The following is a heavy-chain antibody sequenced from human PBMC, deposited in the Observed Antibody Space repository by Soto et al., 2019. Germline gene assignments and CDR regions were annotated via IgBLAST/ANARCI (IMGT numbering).Heavy chain of an antibody. CDR3: AREDIVVVPAANRYYYYGMDV. V-gene: IGHV3-33*01. CDR2: IWYDGSNK. CDR1: GFTFSSYG. D-gene: IGHD2-2*01. Sequence: GESLKISCAASGFTFSSYGMHWVRQAPGKGLEWVAVIWYDGSNKYYADSVKGRFTISRDNSKNTLYLQMNSLRAEDTAVYYCAREDIVVVPAANRYYYYGMDVWVQGTTVTVSS. J-gene: IGHJ6*02.